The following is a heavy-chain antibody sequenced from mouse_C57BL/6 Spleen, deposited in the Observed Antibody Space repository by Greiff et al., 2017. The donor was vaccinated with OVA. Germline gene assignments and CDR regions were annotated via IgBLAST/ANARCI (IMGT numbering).Heavy chain of an antibody. CDR1: GYTFTSYW. Sequence: QVQLQQSGTELVKPGASVKLSCKASGYTFTSYWMHWVKQRPGQGLEWIGNINPSNGGTNYNEKFKSKATLTVDKSSSTAYMQLSSLTSEDSAVYYCAREGIYYDYDGDYAMDYWGQGTSVTVSS. D-gene: IGHD2-4*01. CDR3: AREGIYYDYDGDYAMDY. V-gene: IGHV1-53*01. J-gene: IGHJ4*01. CDR2: INPSNGGT.